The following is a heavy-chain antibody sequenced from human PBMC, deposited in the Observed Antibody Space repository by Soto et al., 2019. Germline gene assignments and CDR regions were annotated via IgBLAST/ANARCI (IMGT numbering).Heavy chain of an antibody. CDR3: ARVSGHVTMVRGVIDAFDT. CDR2: IYYSGST. J-gene: IGHJ3*02. Sequence: SETLSLTCTVSGGSISSGGYYWSWIRQHPGKGLEWIGYIYYSGSTYYNPSLKSRVTISVDASKNQFSLKLSSVTAADTAVYYCARVSGHVTMVRGVIDAFDTWGQGTMVTVSS. D-gene: IGHD3-10*01. CDR1: GGSISSGGYY. V-gene: IGHV4-31*03.